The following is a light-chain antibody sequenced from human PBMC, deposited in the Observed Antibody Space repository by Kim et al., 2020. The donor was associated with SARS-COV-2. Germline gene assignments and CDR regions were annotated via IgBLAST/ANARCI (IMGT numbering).Light chain of an antibody. Sequence: SVGDRVTITCQASQDISNSLKWYQHKPGKAPNLLIYDASNLETGVPSRFSGSGSGTEFTFTISSLQPEDFATYYCQHYDNLPRFTFGPGTKVDIK. CDR2: DAS. V-gene: IGKV1-33*01. J-gene: IGKJ3*01. CDR3: QHYDNLPRFT. CDR1: QDISNS.